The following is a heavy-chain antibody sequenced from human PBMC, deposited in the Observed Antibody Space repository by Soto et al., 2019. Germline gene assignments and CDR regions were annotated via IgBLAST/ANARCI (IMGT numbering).Heavy chain of an antibody. CDR3: ARDPSLAFGGVSLDY. V-gene: IGHV1-2*02. Sequence: QVQLVQSGAEVKKPGASVKVSCKASGYTFTGYYIHWVRQAPGQGLEWMGWIKPNSGGTNYAQKFQGRVTMTRDTSISTAYMELSRLRSDDTAVYFCARDPSLAFGGVSLDYWGQGTRVTVSS. CDR2: IKPNSGGT. J-gene: IGHJ4*02. D-gene: IGHD3-16*01. CDR1: GYTFTGYY.